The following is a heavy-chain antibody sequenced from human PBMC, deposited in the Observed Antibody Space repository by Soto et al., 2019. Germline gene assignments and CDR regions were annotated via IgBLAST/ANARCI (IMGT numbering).Heavy chain of an antibody. Sequence: GGSLRLSCAASGFTFSSYAMHWVRQAPGKGLEWVAVISYDGSNKYYADSVKGRFTISRDNSKNTLYLQMNSLRAEDTAVYYCARDLGDIVLMAYARSSYYGMDVWGQGTTVTVSS. D-gene: IGHD2-8*01. V-gene: IGHV3-30-3*01. CDR1: GFTFSSYA. CDR3: ARDLGDIVLMAYARSSYYGMDV. J-gene: IGHJ6*02. CDR2: ISYDGSNK.